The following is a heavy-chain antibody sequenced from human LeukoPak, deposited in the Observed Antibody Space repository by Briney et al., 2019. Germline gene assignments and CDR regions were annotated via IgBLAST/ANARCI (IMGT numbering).Heavy chain of an antibody. CDR3: ARVRPDYDILTGYYLPYY. Sequence: SVKVSCKASGYTFTSYGISWVRQAPGQGLEWMGWISAYNGNTNYAQKLQGRVTMTTDTSTSTAYMELRSLRSDDTAVYYCARVRPDYDILTGYYLPYYWGQGTLVTVSS. V-gene: IGHV1-18*01. CDR2: ISAYNGNT. J-gene: IGHJ4*02. CDR1: GYTFTSYG. D-gene: IGHD3-9*01.